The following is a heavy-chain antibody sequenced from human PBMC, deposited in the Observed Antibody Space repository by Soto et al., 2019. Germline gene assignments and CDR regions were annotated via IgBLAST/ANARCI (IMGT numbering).Heavy chain of an antibody. CDR2: IYYSGST. Sequence: QVQLQESGPGLVKPSETLSLTCTVSGGSISSYYWSWIRQPPGKGLEWIGYIYYSGSTNYNPSLTSRVTISVATSKNQFSLKLSSVTAADTAVYYCARAAHYYYDSSGYYFGNWFDPWGQGTLVTVSS. V-gene: IGHV4-59*01. CDR3: ARAAHYYYDSSGYYFGNWFDP. J-gene: IGHJ5*02. D-gene: IGHD3-22*01. CDR1: GGSISSYY.